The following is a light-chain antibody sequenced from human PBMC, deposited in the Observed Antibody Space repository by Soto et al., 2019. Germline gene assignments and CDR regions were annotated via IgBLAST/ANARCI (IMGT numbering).Light chain of an antibody. CDR1: QSGSSN. V-gene: IGKV3-15*01. CDR2: GAS. J-gene: IGKJ1*01. Sequence: EVVMTQSPATLSVSPGERATLSCRASQSGSSNLAWYQQKPGQAPRLLIYGASTRATAIPARFSGSGSGPELTLNISSLHSEDFAVYYCQNYNTRPRTLGQGTKVEIK. CDR3: QNYNTRPRT.